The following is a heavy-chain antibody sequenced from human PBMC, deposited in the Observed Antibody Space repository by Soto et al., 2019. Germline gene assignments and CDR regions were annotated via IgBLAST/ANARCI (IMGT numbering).Heavy chain of an antibody. Sequence: GGSLRLSCAASGFTFSSYWMSWVRQAPGKGLEWVANIKQDGSEKYYVDSVKGRFTISRDNAKNSLYLQMNSLRAEDTVVYYCARVGYSYRYVWFDPWGQGTLVTVSS. CDR3: ARVGYSYRYVWFDP. V-gene: IGHV3-7*05. CDR1: GFTFSSYW. CDR2: IKQDGSEK. D-gene: IGHD5-18*01. J-gene: IGHJ5*02.